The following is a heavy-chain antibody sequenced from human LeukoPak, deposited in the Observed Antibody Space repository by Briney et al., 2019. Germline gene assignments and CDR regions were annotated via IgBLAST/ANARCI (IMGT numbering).Heavy chain of an antibody. D-gene: IGHD3-10*01. Sequence: ASVKVSCKASGYTFTSYGISWVRQAPGQGLEWIGWINPNSGGTNYAQKFQGRVTMTRDTSISTAYMELSRLRSDDTAVYYCARPYYYGSGSYYIFDYWGQGTLVTVSS. V-gene: IGHV1-2*02. J-gene: IGHJ4*02. CDR2: INPNSGGT. CDR1: GYTFTSYG. CDR3: ARPYYYGSGSYYIFDY.